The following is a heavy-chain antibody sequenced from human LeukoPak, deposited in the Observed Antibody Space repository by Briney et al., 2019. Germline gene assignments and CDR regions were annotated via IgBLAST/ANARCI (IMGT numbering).Heavy chain of an antibody. CDR3: ARDRVGATYAFDI. V-gene: IGHV4-38-2*02. CDR2: IHHSGST. Sequence: SETLSLTCAVSGYSISSAYYWGWMRQPPGKGLEWIVSIHHSGSTYFNPPLKSRVTISVDTSTNQFSLKLTSVTAADTAVYYCARDRVGATYAFDIWGQGTMVTVSS. CDR1: GYSISSAYY. J-gene: IGHJ3*02. D-gene: IGHD1-26*01.